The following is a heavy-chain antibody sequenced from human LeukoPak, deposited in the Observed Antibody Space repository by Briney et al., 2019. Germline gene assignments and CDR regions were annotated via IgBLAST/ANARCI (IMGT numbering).Heavy chain of an antibody. D-gene: IGHD6-13*01. CDR3: ARDRGSSSGSDAFDI. CDR1: GFTVSSNY. J-gene: IGHJ3*02. V-gene: IGHV3-66*01. CDR2: IYSGGST. Sequence: GGSLRLSCAASGFTVSSNYMSWVRQAPGKGLEWVSVIYSGGSTYYADSVKGRFTISRDNAKNSQYLQMNSLRAEDTAVYYCARDRGSSSGSDAFDIWGQGTMVTVSS.